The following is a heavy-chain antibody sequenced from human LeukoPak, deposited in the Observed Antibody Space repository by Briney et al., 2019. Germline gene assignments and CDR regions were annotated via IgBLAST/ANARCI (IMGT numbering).Heavy chain of an antibody. V-gene: IGHV3-33*01. CDR3: ARVGYSSGWYFDY. D-gene: IGHD6-19*01. J-gene: IGHJ4*02. CDR1: GFIFSSYG. Sequence: GGSLRLSCAASGFIFSSYGMHWVRQAPGKGLEWVALIWYDGTNKYYADSVKGRFTISRDNAQKSLYLQMNSLRAEDTAVYYCARVGYSSGWYFDYWGQGTLVTVSS. CDR2: IWYDGTNK.